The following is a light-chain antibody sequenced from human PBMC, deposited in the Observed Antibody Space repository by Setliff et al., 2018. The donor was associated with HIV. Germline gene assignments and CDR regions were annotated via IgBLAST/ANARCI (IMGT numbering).Light chain of an antibody. CDR3: SSYTSISTYV. J-gene: IGLJ1*01. CDR1: SSDVGGYNY. V-gene: IGLV2-18*02. Sequence: SVLTQPRSVSGSPGQSVTIHCTGTSSDVGGYNYVSWYQHLPGKAPKLMIYEVNNRPSGVPDRFSGSKSGNTASLTISGLQAEDEADYYCSSYTSISTYVFGTGTKVTVL. CDR2: EVN.